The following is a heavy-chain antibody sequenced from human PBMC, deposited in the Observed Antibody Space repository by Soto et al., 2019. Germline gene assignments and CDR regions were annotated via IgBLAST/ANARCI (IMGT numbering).Heavy chain of an antibody. J-gene: IGHJ3*02. Sequence: SETLSLTCTVSGGSISSYYWSWIRQPPGKGLEWIGYIYYSGSTNYNPSLKSRVTISVDTSKNQFSLKLSSVTAADTAVYYCARKGYSGSPFSDAFDIWGQGTMVTVSS. D-gene: IGHD3-10*01. CDR1: GGSISSYY. V-gene: IGHV4-59*01. CDR2: IYYSGST. CDR3: ARKGYSGSPFSDAFDI.